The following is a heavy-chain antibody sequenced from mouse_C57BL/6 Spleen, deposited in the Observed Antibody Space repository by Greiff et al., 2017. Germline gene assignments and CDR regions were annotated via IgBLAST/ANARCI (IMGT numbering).Heavy chain of an antibody. CDR1: GYAFSSSW. D-gene: IGHD1-1*01. CDR2: IYPGDGDT. V-gene: IGHV1-82*01. Sequence: QVQLQQSGPELVKPGASVKISCKASGYAFSSSWMNWVKQRPGKGLEWIGRIYPGDGDTNYNGKFKGKATLTADKTSSTAYMQLSSLTSEDSAVCFCARSDYYGSSYWYFDVWGTGTTVTVSS. J-gene: IGHJ1*03. CDR3: ARSDYYGSSYWYFDV.